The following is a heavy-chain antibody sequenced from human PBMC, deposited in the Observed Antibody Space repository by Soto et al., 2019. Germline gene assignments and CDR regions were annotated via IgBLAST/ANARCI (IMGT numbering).Heavy chain of an antibody. CDR1: GFTFSTYW. J-gene: IGHJ3*02. CDR3: ARAYRAYSFGWDAFDI. Sequence: PGGSLRLSCAASGFTFSTYWVHWVRQAPGKGLVWVSCLNSDGSTTSYADSVKGRFTISRDNAKNTMDLQMNSLRAEDTAVYYCARAYRAYSFGWDAFDIWGQGTTVTVSS. V-gene: IGHV3-74*01. CDR2: LNSDGSTT. D-gene: IGHD5-18*01.